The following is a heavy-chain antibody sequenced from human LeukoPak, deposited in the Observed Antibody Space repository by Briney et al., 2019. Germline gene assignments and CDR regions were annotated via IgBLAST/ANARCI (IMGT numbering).Heavy chain of an antibody. V-gene: IGHV1-2*02. CDR3: ARGALDPQTVTNYFEY. CDR1: GYTFSYHY. Sequence: GASVKVSCKASGYTFSYHYMQWVRQAPGQGFEWLGWINPNSGGTSYARKFRGRVTMTRDMSLSTAYMELSRLTYDDTAVYYCARGALDPQTVTNYFEYWAQGTLVTVSS. CDR2: INPNSGGT. J-gene: IGHJ4*02. D-gene: IGHD4-17*01.